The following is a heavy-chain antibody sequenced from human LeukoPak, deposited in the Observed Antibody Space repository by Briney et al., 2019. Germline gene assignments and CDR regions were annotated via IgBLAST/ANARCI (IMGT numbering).Heavy chain of an antibody. CDR2: IYYSGST. CDR3: AKEYSSGWYFWPKGDHYDN. CDR1: GGCVRSSSYY. J-gene: IGHJ4*02. Sequence: TSETLSLTFNVSGGCVRSSSYYRGWIRHPTRKGLEWIGSIYYSGSTYYNPSLKSRVTISVDTSKNQFSLKLSSLTAADTAVYYCAKEYSSGWYFWPKGDHYDNWGQGTLVTVSS. D-gene: IGHD6-19*01. V-gene: IGHV4-39*01.